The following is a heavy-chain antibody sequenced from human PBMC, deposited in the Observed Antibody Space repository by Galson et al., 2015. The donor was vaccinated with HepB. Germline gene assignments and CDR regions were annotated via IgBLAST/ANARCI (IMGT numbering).Heavy chain of an antibody. Sequence: SLRLSCAASGFTFSNIHMSWVRQAPGKGLECVSVISSDGRTSYAYSVKGRFTISRDNSKNTLYIQMNSLRADDTAVYYGARDHAAAGTGYFDYWGQGTLVTVSS. J-gene: IGHJ4*02. V-gene: IGHV3-66*01. D-gene: IGHD6-13*01. CDR1: GFTFSNIH. CDR3: ARDHAAAGTGYFDY. CDR2: ISSDGRT.